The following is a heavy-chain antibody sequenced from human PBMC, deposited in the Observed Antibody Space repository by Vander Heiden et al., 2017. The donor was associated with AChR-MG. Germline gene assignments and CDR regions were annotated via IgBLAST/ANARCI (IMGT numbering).Heavy chain of an antibody. CDR3: AHRQPQIPYCSGGSCSIEFDY. Sequence: QITLKESGPTLVKPTQTLTLTCTFSGFSLSTSGVGVGWIRQPPGKALEWLALIYWDDDKRYSPSLKSRLTITKDTSKNQVVLTMTNMDPVDTATYYCAHRQPQIPYCSGGSCSIEFDYWGQGTLVTVSS. CDR2: IYWDDDK. D-gene: IGHD2-15*01. CDR1: GFSLSTSGVG. V-gene: IGHV2-5*02. J-gene: IGHJ4*02.